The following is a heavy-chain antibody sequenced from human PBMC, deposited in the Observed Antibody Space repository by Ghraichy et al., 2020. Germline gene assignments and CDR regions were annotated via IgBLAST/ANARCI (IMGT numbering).Heavy chain of an antibody. CDR3: VKDRQALDYSGRLDVFDL. CDR1: GFTFISYA. D-gene: IGHD2-15*01. J-gene: IGHJ3*01. V-gene: IGHV3-64D*09. Sequence: GGSLRLSCSASGFTFISYAMYWVRQAPGKGPEYVSTINTNGVITYYADSVRGRFTISRDNSNNTLYLQMTSLRVEDTAVYYCVKDRQALDYSGRLDVFDLWATGTMVTFSS. CDR2: INTNGVIT.